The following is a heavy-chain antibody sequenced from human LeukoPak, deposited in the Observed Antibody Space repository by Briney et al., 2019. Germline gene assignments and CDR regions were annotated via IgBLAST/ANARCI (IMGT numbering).Heavy chain of an antibody. CDR3: ARRGYCATTTCYRLFDY. J-gene: IGHJ4*02. CDR2: IYPGDYDT. CDR1: GXRFTNYC. D-gene: IGHD2-2*01. V-gene: IGHV5-51*01. Sequence: GESLKTSFKGAGXRFTNYCIGWVRQMPGKGLELMGIIYPGDYDTRYSPSIQGQVTISADKSITTAYLQWSSLKSSDTAMYYCARRGYCATTTCYRLFDYWGQGTLVTVSS.